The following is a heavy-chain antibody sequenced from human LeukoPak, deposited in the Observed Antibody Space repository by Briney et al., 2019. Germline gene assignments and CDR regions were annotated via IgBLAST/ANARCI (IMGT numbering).Heavy chain of an antibody. CDR1: GFTFSSYG. D-gene: IGHD3-3*01. Sequence: GRTLTLSCAASGFTFSSYGLHWIRQAPGKGLERVAVISYDGSNKYYADSVKGRFTISRDNSQNTLYLQMNSPRAEDTAVYYCAKDVSYDFWFDYWGQGTLVTVSS. J-gene: IGHJ4*02. CDR2: ISYDGSNK. V-gene: IGHV3-30*18. CDR3: AKDVSYDFWFDY.